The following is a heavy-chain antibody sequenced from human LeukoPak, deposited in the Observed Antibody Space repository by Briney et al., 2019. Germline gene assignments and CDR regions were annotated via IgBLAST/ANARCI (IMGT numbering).Heavy chain of an antibody. CDR3: ARDWYDSSGYSYYFDY. J-gene: IGHJ4*02. V-gene: IGHV3-30-3*01. D-gene: IGHD3-22*01. Sequence: PGRSLRLSCAASGFTFSSYAMHWVRQAPGKGLEWVAVISYDGSNKYYADSVKGRFTISRDNSKNTLYLQMNSLRAEDTAVYYCARDWYDSSGYSYYFDYWGQATLVTVSS. CDR1: GFTFSSYA. CDR2: ISYDGSNK.